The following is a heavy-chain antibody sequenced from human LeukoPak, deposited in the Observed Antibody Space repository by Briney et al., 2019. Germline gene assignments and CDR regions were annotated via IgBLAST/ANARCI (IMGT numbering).Heavy chain of an antibody. Sequence: SVKVSCKASGGTFANYAISWVRKAPGQGLEWMGGIIPIFGTGDSAQKFQGRLTITADESTRTTYMELSSLRSEDTAVYYCAKGHDDFRQFDYWGQGTLINGSS. CDR3: AKGHDDFRQFDY. D-gene: IGHD3-3*01. CDR2: IIPIFGTG. CDR1: GGTFANYA. J-gene: IGHJ4*02. V-gene: IGHV1-69*13.